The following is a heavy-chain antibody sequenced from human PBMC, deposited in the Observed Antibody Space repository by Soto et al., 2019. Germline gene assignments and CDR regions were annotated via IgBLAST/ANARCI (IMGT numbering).Heavy chain of an antibody. V-gene: IGHV4-34*01. D-gene: IGHD4-17*01. CDR3: ARSIDYGDYVGYFQH. J-gene: IGHJ1*01. CDR1: GGSFSGYY. Sequence: SETLSLTCAVYGGSFSGYYWSWIRQSPGKGLEWIGEINHSGSTNYNPSLKSRVTISVDTSKNQFSLKLSSVTAADTAVYYCARSIDYGDYVGYFQHWGQGTLVTVSS. CDR2: INHSGST.